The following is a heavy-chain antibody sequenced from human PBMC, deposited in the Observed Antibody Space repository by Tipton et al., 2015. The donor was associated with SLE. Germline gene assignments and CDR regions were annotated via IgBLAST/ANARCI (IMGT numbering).Heavy chain of an antibody. V-gene: IGHV3-21*01. Sequence: SLRLSCAASGFTFSSYSMNWVRQAPGKGLEWVSSISSSSSYIYYADSVKGRFTISRDNAKNSLYPQMNSLRAEDTAVYYCARDGGYSSSSTDYWGQGTLVTVAS. CDR3: ARDGGYSSSSTDY. CDR2: ISSSSSYI. J-gene: IGHJ4*02. D-gene: IGHD6-6*01. CDR1: GFTFSSYS.